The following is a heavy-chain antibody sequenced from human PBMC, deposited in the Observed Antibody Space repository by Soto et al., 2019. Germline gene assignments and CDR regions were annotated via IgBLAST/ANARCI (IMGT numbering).Heavy chain of an antibody. CDR3: VRDRGYSGYTF. J-gene: IGHJ4*02. Sequence: PGGSLRLSCAASGFDFSDYYMSWIRQAPGKGLEWVAYITSSSSNFTRYADSVRGRFTISRDNARNSVSLQMNSLRPEDTAVYYCVRDRGYSGYTFWGQGTQVTVS. D-gene: IGHD5-12*01. CDR1: GFDFSDYY. V-gene: IGHV3-11*06. CDR2: ITSSSSNFT.